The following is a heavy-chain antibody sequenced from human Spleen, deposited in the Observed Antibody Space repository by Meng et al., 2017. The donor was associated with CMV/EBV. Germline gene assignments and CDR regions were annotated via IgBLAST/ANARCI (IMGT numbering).Heavy chain of an antibody. Sequence: GGSLRRSCAASGFTFSIYGMHWVRQAPGKGLEWVAFIRFDASNKYYADSVKGRFTISRDNSKSTLYLQMNSLRAEDTAVYYCANEQDYGARDYWGQGTLVTVSS. J-gene: IGHJ4*02. CDR3: ANEQDYGARDY. CDR1: GFTFSIYG. V-gene: IGHV3-30*02. CDR2: IRFDASNK. D-gene: IGHD4-17*01.